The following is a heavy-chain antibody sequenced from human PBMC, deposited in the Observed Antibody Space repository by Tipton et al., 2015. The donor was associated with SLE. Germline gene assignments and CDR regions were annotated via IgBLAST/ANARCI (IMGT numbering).Heavy chain of an antibody. D-gene: IGHD2-15*01. CDR2: INHSGST. Sequence: TLSLTCAVYGGSFSGYYWSWIRQPPGKGLEWIGEINHSGSTNYNPSPKSRVTISVDTSKNQFSLKLSSVTAADTAVYYCARRGILYAFDIWGQGTMVTVSS. CDR1: GGSFSGYY. CDR3: ARRGILYAFDI. J-gene: IGHJ3*02. V-gene: IGHV4-34*01.